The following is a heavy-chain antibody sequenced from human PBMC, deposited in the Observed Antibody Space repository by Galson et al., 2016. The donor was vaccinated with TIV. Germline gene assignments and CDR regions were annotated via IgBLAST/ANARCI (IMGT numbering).Heavy chain of an antibody. V-gene: IGHV3-30*04. CDR1: GFTFSSYD. J-gene: IGHJ4*02. D-gene: IGHD2-2*01. CDR2: ISFDGSNR. Sequence: SLRFSCAASGFTFSSYDLHWVRQAPGKGLEWVAVISFDGSNRYYADSVKGRFTISRDKSKNTLYLQMDSLRTEDTAVYYCARVFQSYQLDYWGQATLVTVSS. CDR3: ARVFQSYQLDY.